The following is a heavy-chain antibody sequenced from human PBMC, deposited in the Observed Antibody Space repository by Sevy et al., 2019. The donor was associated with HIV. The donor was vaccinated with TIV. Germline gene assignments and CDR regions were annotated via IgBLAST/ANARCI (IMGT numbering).Heavy chain of an antibody. V-gene: IGHV1-18*04. CDR2: ISAYNGST. Sequence: ASVKVSCKASGYTFTSYGISWVRQAPGQGLEWMGWISAYNGSTNYAQKLQGRVTMTTDTSTSTAYMELRSLRSDDTAVYYCARDYDSSGYYFAFDIWGQGTMVTVSS. J-gene: IGHJ3*02. D-gene: IGHD3-22*01. CDR3: ARDYDSSGYYFAFDI. CDR1: GYTFTSYG.